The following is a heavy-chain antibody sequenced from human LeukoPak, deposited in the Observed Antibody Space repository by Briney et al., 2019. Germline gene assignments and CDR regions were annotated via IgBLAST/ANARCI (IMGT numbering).Heavy chain of an antibody. CDR3: ARAEGEIYYRSGSNNWCDP. CDR2: IRHSGTI. CDR1: GYSISRGYY. D-gene: IGHD3-10*01. Sequence: SSETLSLTCTVSGYSISRGYYWGWIRQPPGKGLEWIGTIRHSGTIFYNPSLKSRVNISIDSYKNQFSLKLTSVTAADTAVVYCARAEGEIYYRSGSNNWCDPWGQGTLVTVSP. J-gene: IGHJ5*02. V-gene: IGHV4-38-2*02.